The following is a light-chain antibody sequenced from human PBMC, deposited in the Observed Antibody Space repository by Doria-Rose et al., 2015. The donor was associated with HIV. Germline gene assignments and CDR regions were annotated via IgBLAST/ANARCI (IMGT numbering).Light chain of an antibody. V-gene: IGLV3-21*04. CDR2: YDS. CDR1: NIGSKS. CDR3: QVWDSSVVI. Sequence: CGGNNIGSKSVHWYQQKPGQAPVMVIYYDSDRPSGIPERFSGANSGNTATLTISRVEAGDEADYYCQVWDSSVVIFGGGTKLTVL. J-gene: IGLJ2*01.